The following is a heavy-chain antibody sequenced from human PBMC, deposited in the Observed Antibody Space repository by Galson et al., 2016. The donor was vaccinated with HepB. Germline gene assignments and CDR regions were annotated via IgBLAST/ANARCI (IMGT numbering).Heavy chain of an antibody. Sequence: SVKVSCKASGYAFTRYGISWVRQAPGQGLEWMGWISTYNGNTNYAQNLQGRVTMTTDTSTSTAYMELRSLRSDDTAVYYCARGEGIAVADTRLYYAMDVWGQGTTVTVTS. J-gene: IGHJ6*02. CDR3: ARGEGIAVADTRLYYAMDV. V-gene: IGHV1-18*01. D-gene: IGHD6-19*01. CDR1: GYAFTRYG. CDR2: ISTYNGNT.